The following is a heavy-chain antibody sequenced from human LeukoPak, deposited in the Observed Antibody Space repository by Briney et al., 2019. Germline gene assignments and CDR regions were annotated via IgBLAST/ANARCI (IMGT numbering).Heavy chain of an antibody. CDR1: GGSISSSSYY. J-gene: IGHJ4*02. Sequence: SETLSLTCTVSGGSISSSSYYWGWIRQPPGKGLEWIGNIYYSGSTYYNPSLKSRVTISVDTSKNQFSLKLTSVTAADTAVYYCARSHCTNGVCPDYWGQGTLVTVSS. CDR2: IYYSGST. CDR3: ARSHCTNGVCPDY. D-gene: IGHD2-8*01. V-gene: IGHV4-39*01.